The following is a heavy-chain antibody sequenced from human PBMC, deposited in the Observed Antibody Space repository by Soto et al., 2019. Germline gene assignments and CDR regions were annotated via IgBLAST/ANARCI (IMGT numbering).Heavy chain of an antibody. Sequence: QVQLVESGGGVVQPGRSLRVSCAASGFTFSIYARHWVRQAPGTGLEWVAVISYDGTKTYYADSVKGRFTISRDNSKNTVYLKMTSLRDEDTAVYYCAKDRGPRRQWLIDHFDYWGQGTLVTVSP. CDR3: AKDRGPRRQWLIDHFDY. D-gene: IGHD6-19*01. CDR2: ISYDGTKT. V-gene: IGHV3-30*18. J-gene: IGHJ4*02. CDR1: GFTFSIYA.